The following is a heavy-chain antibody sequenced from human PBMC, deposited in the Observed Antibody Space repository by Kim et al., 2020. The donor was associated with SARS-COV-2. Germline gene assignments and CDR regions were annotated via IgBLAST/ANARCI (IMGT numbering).Heavy chain of an antibody. CDR2: RDSGVRT. V-gene: IGHV3-23*01. CDR3: EASDY. Sequence: RDSGVRTHYADAVKGRFPISRDNAKSTLFLHMNSLRAEDTAVYYCEASDYWGQGSLVTVSS. J-gene: IGHJ4*02.